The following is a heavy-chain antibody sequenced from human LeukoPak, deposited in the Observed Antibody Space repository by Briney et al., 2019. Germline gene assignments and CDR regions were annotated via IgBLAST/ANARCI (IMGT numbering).Heavy chain of an antibody. D-gene: IGHD3-3*01. CDR3: AKVSNDFWSGYFYYFDY. Sequence: PGGSLRLSCAASGFTFSSYAMSWVRQAPGKGLEWVSAISGSGGSKYYADSVKGRFTISRENSKNTLYLQMNSLRAEDTAVYYCAKVSNDFWSGYFYYFDYWGQGTLVTVSS. CDR2: ISGSGGSK. J-gene: IGHJ4*02. CDR1: GFTFSSYA. V-gene: IGHV3-23*01.